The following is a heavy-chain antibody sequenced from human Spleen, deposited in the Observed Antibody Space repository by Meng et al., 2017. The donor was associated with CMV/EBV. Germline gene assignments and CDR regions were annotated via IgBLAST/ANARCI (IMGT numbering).Heavy chain of an antibody. CDR1: GVSISSGGYS. D-gene: IGHD3-10*01. J-gene: IGHJ6*02. V-gene: IGHV4-31*02. CDR3: AKETILGERGMDV. Sequence: SGVSISSGGYSWNWVRQHPGKGLEWIGNIYYSGSAFYNPSLKNRVTISADTSKNQFSLRLTSVTAADTATYYCAKETILGERGMDVWGQGTTVTVSS. CDR2: IYYSGSA.